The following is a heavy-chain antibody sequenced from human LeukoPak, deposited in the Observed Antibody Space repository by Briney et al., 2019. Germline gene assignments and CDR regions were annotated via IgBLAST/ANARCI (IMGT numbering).Heavy chain of an antibody. CDR3: AKVGTTIVRGALYYFDY. CDR1: GFTFSSYA. Sequence: PGGSLRLSCAASGFTFSSYAMSWVRQAPGKGLEWVSAISGGGGSTYYADSVKGRFTISRDNSKNTLYLQMNSLRAEDTAVYYCAKVGTTIVRGALYYFDYWGQGTLVTVSS. V-gene: IGHV3-23*01. CDR2: ISGGGGST. D-gene: IGHD3-10*01. J-gene: IGHJ4*02.